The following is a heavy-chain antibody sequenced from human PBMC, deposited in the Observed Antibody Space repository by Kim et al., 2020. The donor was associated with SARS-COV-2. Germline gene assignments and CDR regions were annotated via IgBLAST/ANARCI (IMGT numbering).Heavy chain of an antibody. D-gene: IGHD3-9*01. V-gene: IGHV1-3*01. J-gene: IGHJ5*02. CDR3: AGDSRESIRYFDWLLSTHNGFDP. CDR1: GYTFTSYA. Sequence: ASVKVSCKASGYTFTSYAMHWVRQAPGQRLEWMGWINAGNGNTKYSQKFQGRVTITRDTSASTAYMELSSLRSEDTAVYYCAGDSRESIRYFDWLLSTHNGFDPWGQGTLVTVSS. CDR2: INAGNGNT.